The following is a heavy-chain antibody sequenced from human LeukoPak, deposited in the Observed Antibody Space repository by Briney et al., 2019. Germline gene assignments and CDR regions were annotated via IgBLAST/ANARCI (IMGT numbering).Heavy chain of an antibody. J-gene: IGHJ5*02. Sequence: SETLSLTCAVSGYSISSDYYWGWTRQPPGKGLEWIGNIYHSGSTYYSPSLKSRVTISVDTSKNQFSLKLSSVTAADTAVYYCARLDCSSTSCYGGYNWFDPWGQGTLVTVSS. CDR2: IYHSGST. V-gene: IGHV4-38-2*01. D-gene: IGHD2-2*01. CDR1: GYSISSDYY. CDR3: ARLDCSSTSCYGGYNWFDP.